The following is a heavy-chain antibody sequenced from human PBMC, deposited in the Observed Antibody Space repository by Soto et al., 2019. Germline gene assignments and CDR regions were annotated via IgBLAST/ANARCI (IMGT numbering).Heavy chain of an antibody. CDR3: ARHGGPDARGHLDFDY. J-gene: IGHJ4*02. Sequence: PGESLKISCQGSGYSFTNYWIGWVRQMPGKGLGWMGIIYPGDSDARYSLSFQGQVTMSADKSIRIAYLQWNSLKASDTAIYYCARHGGPDARGHLDFDYWGQGTLVTVSS. V-gene: IGHV5-51*01. CDR1: GYSFTNYW. CDR2: IYPGDSDA. D-gene: IGHD3-16*01.